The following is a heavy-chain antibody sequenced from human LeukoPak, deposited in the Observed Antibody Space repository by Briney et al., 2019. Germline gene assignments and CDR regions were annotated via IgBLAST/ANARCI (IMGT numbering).Heavy chain of an antibody. V-gene: IGHV3-7*05. CDR1: AFTFSTYW. Sequence: PGGSLRLSCAVSAFTFSTYWMSWVRQAPGKGLEWVANMKQDGNEEYYVDSVKGRFTISRDNAKNSLYLQMNSLRAEDTAVYYCARPYSSGWYGGFNFWGQGTLVTVSS. D-gene: IGHD6-19*01. CDR3: ARPYSSGWYGGFNF. J-gene: IGHJ4*02. CDR2: MKQDGNEE.